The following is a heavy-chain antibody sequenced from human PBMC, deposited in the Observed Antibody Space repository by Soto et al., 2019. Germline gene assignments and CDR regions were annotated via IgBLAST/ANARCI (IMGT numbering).Heavy chain of an antibody. CDR3: AHRFGYVVDY. CDR1: GFLLSTSGVG. V-gene: IGHV2-5*01. J-gene: IGHJ4*02. CDR2: IYWNDDE. Sequence: SGPTLAHPTQTFTLTYTFSGFLLSTSGVGVGWIRQRPGKVLEWLALIYWNDDERYSTSLKSRPTNNKDTSKNQVVLTMTTMDPVDTATYYCAHRFGYVVDYWGQGTLVTVSS. D-gene: IGHD5-12*01.